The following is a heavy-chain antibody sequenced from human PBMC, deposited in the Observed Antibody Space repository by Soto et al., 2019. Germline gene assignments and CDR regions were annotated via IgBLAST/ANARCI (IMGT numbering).Heavy chain of an antibody. Sequence: GESLKISCAASGFTFSSYAMSWVRQAPGKGLEWVSAISGSGGSTYYADSVKGRFTISRDNSKNTLYLQMNSLRAEDTAVYYCAKDIGSGSPPFDYWGQGTLVTVSS. CDR2: ISGSGGST. V-gene: IGHV3-23*01. J-gene: IGHJ4*02. CDR3: AKDIGSGSPPFDY. CDR1: GFTFSSYA. D-gene: IGHD2-15*01.